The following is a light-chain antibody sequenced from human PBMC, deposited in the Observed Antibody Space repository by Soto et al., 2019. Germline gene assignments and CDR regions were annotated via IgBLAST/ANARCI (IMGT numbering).Light chain of an antibody. CDR1: SSDVGGYKY. CDR3: MSCASDSTV. Sequence: QSVLTQPASVSGSPGQSITISCTGTSSDVGGYKYVSWYQQHPGKAPKLMIYEVSDRPSGVSDRFSGSKSGNTASLTISGLQAEDEADYYCMSCASDSTVFGTGTKVTV. J-gene: IGLJ1*01. V-gene: IGLV2-14*01. CDR2: EVS.